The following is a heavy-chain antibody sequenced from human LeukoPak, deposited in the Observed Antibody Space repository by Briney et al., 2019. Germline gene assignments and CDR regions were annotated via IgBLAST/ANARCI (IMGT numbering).Heavy chain of an antibody. V-gene: IGHV3-23*01. D-gene: IGHD3-16*01. J-gene: IGHJ1*01. CDR3: AKDDDWGRFNH. CDR1: GFTFTTYS. Sequence: GGFLRLSCEASGFTFTTYSMTWVRQAPGKGLEWVSGISPRGDITYYKDSVRGRFTISRDNFKNTVSLQLNSLRAEDTAMYHCAKDDDWGRFNHWGQGTLVTVSS. CDR2: ISPRGDIT.